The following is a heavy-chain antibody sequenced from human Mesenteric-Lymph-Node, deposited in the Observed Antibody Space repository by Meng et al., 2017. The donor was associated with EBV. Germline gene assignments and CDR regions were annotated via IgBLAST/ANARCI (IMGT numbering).Heavy chain of an antibody. Sequence: RRQQSGPGLVKPSEPLSLTCPVSGGSVTSSNWGSLVRQPPGKGLEWIGEMSHSGSSNYNPSLNNRVTMSVDKSKNRVFLQLSSVTAADTAMYYCARILVGENSGYFLDYWGQGIVVTVSS. J-gene: IGHJ4*02. CDR2: MSHSGSS. CDR3: ARILVGENSGYFLDY. CDR1: GGSVTSSNW. D-gene: IGHD3-22*01. V-gene: IGHV4-4*02.